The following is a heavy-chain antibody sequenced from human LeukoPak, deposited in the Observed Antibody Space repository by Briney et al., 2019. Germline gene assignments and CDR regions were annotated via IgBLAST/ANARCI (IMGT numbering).Heavy chain of an antibody. D-gene: IGHD2-15*01. V-gene: IGHV3-21*01. J-gene: IGHJ4*02. CDR1: GFTFSSYS. CDR2: ISSSSSYI. Sequence: PGGSLRLSCAASGFTFSSYSTNWVRQAPGKGLEWVSSISSSSSYIYYADSVKGRFTISRDNAKNSLYLQMNSLRAEDTAVFYCARDREEAAFDYWGQGTLVTVSS. CDR3: ARDREEAAFDY.